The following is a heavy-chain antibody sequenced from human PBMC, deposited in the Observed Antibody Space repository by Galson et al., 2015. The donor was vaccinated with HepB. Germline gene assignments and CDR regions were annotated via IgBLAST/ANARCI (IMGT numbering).Heavy chain of an antibody. Sequence: SLRLSCAASGFTFSSYGMHWVRQAPGKGLEWVAVIWYDGSNKYYADSVKGRFTISRDNSKNTLYLQMNSLRAEDTAVYYCAREYRVFYGSGSYYGYDYGMDVWGQGTTVTVSS. CDR1: GFTFSSYG. CDR2: IWYDGSNK. D-gene: IGHD3-10*01. CDR3: AREYRVFYGSGSYYGYDYGMDV. J-gene: IGHJ6*02. V-gene: IGHV3-33*08.